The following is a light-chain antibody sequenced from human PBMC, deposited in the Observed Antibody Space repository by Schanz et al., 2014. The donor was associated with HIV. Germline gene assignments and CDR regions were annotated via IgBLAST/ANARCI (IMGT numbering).Light chain of an antibody. CDR1: TSDIGTYNY. Sequence: QSALTQPPSASGSPGHSVTISCTGTTSDIGTYNYVSWYQLHPGRAPKLIIFEVKRRPSGVPNRFSGSKSGNTASLTVSGLLAEDEGDYYCSSLAADNTLVFGGGTKLPS. CDR2: EVK. CDR3: SSLAADNTLV. J-gene: IGLJ2*01. V-gene: IGLV2-8*01.